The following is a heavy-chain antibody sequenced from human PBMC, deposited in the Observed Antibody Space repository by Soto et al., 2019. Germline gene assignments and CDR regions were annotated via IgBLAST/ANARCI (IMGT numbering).Heavy chain of an antibody. D-gene: IGHD2-2*01. J-gene: IGHJ6*02. V-gene: IGHV1-69*01. Sequence: QVQLVQSGAEVKKPGSSVKVSCKASGGTFSSYAISWVRQAPGQGLEWMGGIIPIFGTANYAQKFQGRVTITADESTSTDYMELSSLRSEDTAVYYCARGVCCSTSCPRRRYYYYYGMDVWGQGTTVTVSS. CDR3: ARGVCCSTSCPRRRYYYYYGMDV. CDR1: GGTFSSYA. CDR2: IIPIFGTA.